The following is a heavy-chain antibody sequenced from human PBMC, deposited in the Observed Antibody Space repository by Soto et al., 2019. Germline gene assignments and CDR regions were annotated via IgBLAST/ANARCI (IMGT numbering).Heavy chain of an antibody. CDR1: GFTFATYA. CDR3: AKLSAGYFDSSGYPFDY. J-gene: IGHJ4*02. Sequence: PGGSLRLSCAASGFTFATYAMSWVRQAPGKGLEWVSAISGNGESTYYADSVKGRFTISRDNSKNTLYLQMNSLRAEDTAEYYCAKLSAGYFDSSGYPFDYWGQGALVTVSS. V-gene: IGHV3-23*01. CDR2: ISGNGEST. D-gene: IGHD3-22*01.